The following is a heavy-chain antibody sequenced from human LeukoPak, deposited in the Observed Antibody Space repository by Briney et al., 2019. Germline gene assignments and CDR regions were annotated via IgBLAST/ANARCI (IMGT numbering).Heavy chain of an antibody. J-gene: IGHJ4*02. CDR3: TRVIVAVPGYFDYFDF. Sequence: GGSLRLSCAASGFTFSSYWMSWVGQAPGKGLEWGANINEDGSNKWHLGSVKGRFTVSRDNARNALYLQMNSLRVEDTAVYYCTRVIVAVPGYFDYFDFWGQGALVTVSS. V-gene: IGHV3-7*01. CDR2: INEDGSNK. CDR1: GFTFSSYW. D-gene: IGHD6-19*01.